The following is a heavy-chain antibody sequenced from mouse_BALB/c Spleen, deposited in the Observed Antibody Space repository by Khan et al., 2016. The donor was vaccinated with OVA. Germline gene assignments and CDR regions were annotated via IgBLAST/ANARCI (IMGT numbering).Heavy chain of an antibody. CDR2: ITYSGNI. V-gene: IGHV3-8*02. D-gene: IGHD1-1*01. CDR1: GDSFTSGF. CDR3: ARSDGCWAMDY. Sequence: EVQLLESGPSLVKPSQTLSLSCSVTGDSFTSGFWNWIRKFPGNKFEYLGYITYSGNIYYNPSLKSRLSITRDTSKSQYYLQLNSVTTEDTAIYYYARSDGCWAMDYWGQGTSVTVSS. J-gene: IGHJ4*01.